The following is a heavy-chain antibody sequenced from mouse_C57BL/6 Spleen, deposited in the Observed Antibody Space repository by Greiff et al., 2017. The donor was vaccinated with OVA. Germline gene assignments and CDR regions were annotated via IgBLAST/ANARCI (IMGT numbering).Heavy chain of an antibody. J-gene: IGHJ3*01. CDR2: ISYDGSN. Sequence: EVQLQQSGPGLVKPSQSLSLTCSVTGYSITSGYYWNWIRQFPGNKLEWMGYISYDGSNNYNPSLKNRISITRDTSKNQFFLKLNSVTTEDTATYDCARGKSSYAYWGQGTLVTVSA. D-gene: IGHD1-1*01. CDR1: GYSITSGYY. V-gene: IGHV3-6*01. CDR3: ARGKSSYAY.